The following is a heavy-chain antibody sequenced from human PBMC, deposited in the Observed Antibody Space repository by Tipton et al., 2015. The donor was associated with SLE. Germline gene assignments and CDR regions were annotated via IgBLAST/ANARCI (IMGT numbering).Heavy chain of an antibody. CDR1: GGSISSSSYY. CDR2: IYYSGST. Sequence: TLSLTCTVSGGSISSSSYYWGWIRQPPGKGLEWIGSIYYSGSTYYNPSLKSRVTISVDTSKNQFSLKLSSVTAADTAVYYCAREEGYSSGPGGMDVWGQGTTVTVSS. D-gene: IGHD6-19*01. CDR3: AREEGYSSGPGGMDV. V-gene: IGHV4-39*07. J-gene: IGHJ6*02.